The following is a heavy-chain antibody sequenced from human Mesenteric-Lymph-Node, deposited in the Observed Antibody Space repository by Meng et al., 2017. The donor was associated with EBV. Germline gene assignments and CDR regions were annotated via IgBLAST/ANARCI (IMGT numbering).Heavy chain of an antibody. V-gene: IGHV4-39*07. Sequence: LQRQEAGPGLVKPSETLSLPCSVSGDSISSSGHYWAWIRQPPGKGLEWIGSLFYTGSIYYTPSLKNRVTISVSTSKNQFSLKVTSVTAADTAVYYCARAEVYCGGDCYFFDFWGQGTLVTVSS. D-gene: IGHD2-21*02. J-gene: IGHJ4*02. CDR2: LFYTGSI. CDR3: ARAEVYCGGDCYFFDF. CDR1: GDSISSSGHY.